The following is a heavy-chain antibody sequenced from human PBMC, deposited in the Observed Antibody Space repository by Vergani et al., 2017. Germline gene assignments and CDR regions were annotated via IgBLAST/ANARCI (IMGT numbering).Heavy chain of an antibody. J-gene: IGHJ5*02. D-gene: IGHD6-19*01. CDR2: INPNTGGT. CDR1: GYTFTGYY. CDR3: AREIRGWYSVDRADWFDP. Sequence: QVQLVQSGAEVTKPGASVKVSCKASGYTFTGYYLHWVRQAPGQGLEWMGWINPNTGGTNYAQKFQAWVTMTRDTSISTAYMELSSLRSEDTAVYYCAREIRGWYSVDRADWFDPWGQGTLVTVSS. V-gene: IGHV1-2*04.